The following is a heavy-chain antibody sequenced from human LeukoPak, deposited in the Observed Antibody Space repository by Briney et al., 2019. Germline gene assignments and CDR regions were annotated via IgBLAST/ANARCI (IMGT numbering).Heavy chain of an antibody. D-gene: IGHD2-2*01. V-gene: IGHV1-8*03. CDR1: GYTFTSYD. J-gene: IGHJ3*02. CDR3: ASYCSSTSCYGYAFDI. Sequence: TSVKVSCKASGYTFTSYDINWVRQATGQGLEWMGWMNPNSGNTGYAQKFQGRVTITRNTSISTAYMELSSLRSEDTAVYYCASYCSSTSCYGYAFDIWGQGRMVTVSS. CDR2: MNPNSGNT.